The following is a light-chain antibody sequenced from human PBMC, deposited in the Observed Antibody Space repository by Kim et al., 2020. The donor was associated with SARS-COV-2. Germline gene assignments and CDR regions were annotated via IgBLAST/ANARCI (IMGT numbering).Light chain of an antibody. CDR2: AAS. J-gene: IGKJ1*01. Sequence: ASVGHRVTITFLASQDIKNYLAWYRQKPGKVPEVLIYAASILQSGVPSRISGSGSGTDFTLTINSLQPEDVATYYCQQYNSAPWTFGQGTKVDIK. CDR1: QDIKNY. V-gene: IGKV1-27*01. CDR3: QQYNSAPWT.